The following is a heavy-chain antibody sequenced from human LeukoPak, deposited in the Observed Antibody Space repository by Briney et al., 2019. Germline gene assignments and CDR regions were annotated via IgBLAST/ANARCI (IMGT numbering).Heavy chain of an antibody. CDR3: AREYSSSWSTPFFDY. V-gene: IGHV4-34*01. Sequence: PSETLSLTCAVYGGSFSGYYWSWIRQPPGKGLEWIGEINHSGSTNYNPSLKSRVTISVDTSKSQFSLKLSSVTAADTAVYYCAREYSSSWSTPFFDYWGQGTLVTVSS. D-gene: IGHD6-13*01. J-gene: IGHJ4*02. CDR1: GGSFSGYY. CDR2: INHSGST.